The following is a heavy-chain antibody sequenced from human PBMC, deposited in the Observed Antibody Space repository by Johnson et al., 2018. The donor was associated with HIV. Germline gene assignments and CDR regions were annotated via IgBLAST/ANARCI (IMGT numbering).Heavy chain of an antibody. Sequence: EVQLVESGGGLVQPGGSLRVSCAASGFTFSSYWMHWVRQAPGKGLVWVSRINSDGSSTSYADSVKGRFTISRDNAKNTLYLQMNSLRAEDTAVYYCARDRRLADAFDIWGQGTMVTVSS. V-gene: IGHV3-74*01. J-gene: IGHJ3*02. CDR2: INSDGSST. D-gene: IGHD5-12*01. CDR1: GFTFSSYW. CDR3: ARDRRLADAFDI.